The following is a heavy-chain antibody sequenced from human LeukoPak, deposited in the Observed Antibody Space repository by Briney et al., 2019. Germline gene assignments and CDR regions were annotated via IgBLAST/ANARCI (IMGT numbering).Heavy chain of an antibody. CDR3: ARGLCGGDCYSFDY. CDR2: ISSSSSYI. J-gene: IGHJ4*02. Sequence: PGGSLRLSCAASGFTFSSYSMNWVRQAPGKGLEWVSSISSSSSYIYYADSVKGRFTISRDNAKNSLYLQMNSLRAEDTAVYYCARGLCGGDCYSFDYWGQGTLVTVSS. V-gene: IGHV3-21*01. CDR1: GFTFSSYS. D-gene: IGHD2-21*02.